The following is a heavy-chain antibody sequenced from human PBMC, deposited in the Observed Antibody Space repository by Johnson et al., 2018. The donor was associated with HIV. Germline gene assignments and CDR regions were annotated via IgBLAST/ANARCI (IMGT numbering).Heavy chain of an antibody. CDR2: ISYDGSNK. V-gene: IGHV3-30*03. D-gene: IGHD6-19*01. CDR1: GFTFSSYG. J-gene: IGHJ3*02. CDR3: ASTSSGWFYAFDI. Sequence: QVQLVESGGGVVQPGRSLRLSCAASGFTFSSYGMHWVRQAPGKGLEWVAVISYDGSNKYYADSVKGRFTISRDNSKNTLYLHMNSLRAEDTAVYYCASTSSGWFYAFDIWGQGTMVTVSS.